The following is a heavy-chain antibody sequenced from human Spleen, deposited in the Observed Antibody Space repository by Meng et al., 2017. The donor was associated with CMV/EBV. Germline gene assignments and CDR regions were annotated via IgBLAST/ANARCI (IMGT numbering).Heavy chain of an antibody. CDR3: ARDSPSTNYYYGMDV. V-gene: IGHV4-39*07. D-gene: IGHD4-11*01. Sequence: SETLSLTCTVSGGSISSSSYYWGWIRQPPGKGLEWIGSIYYSGSTYYNPSLKSRVTISVDTSKNQFSLKLSSVTAADTAVYYCARDSPSTNYYYGMDVWGQGTTVTVSS. CDR1: GGSISSSSYY. CDR2: IYYSGST. J-gene: IGHJ6*02.